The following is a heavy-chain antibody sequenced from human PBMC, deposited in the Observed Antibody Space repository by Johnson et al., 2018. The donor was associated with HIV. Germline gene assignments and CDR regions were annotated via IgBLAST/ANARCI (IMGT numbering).Heavy chain of an antibody. CDR1: GFTFSNYA. CDR2: LPYDGSNK. Sequence: QVQLVESGGGVVQPGRSLRLSCAASGFTFSNYAMHWVRQAPGKGLEWVAILPYDGSNKYYADSVKGRFTISRDNSKNTLYLQMKSLRVEDTAVYYCARSPETGDRLWRAFDIWGHGTMVTVSS. D-gene: IGHD4-17*01. V-gene: IGHV3-30-3*01. CDR3: ARSPETGDRLWRAFDI. J-gene: IGHJ3*02.